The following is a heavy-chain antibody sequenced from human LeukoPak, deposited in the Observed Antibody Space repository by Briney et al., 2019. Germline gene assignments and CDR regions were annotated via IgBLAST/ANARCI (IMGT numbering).Heavy chain of an antibody. D-gene: IGHD5-18*01. J-gene: IGHJ4*02. CDR3: AARGYTHGLEY. CDR2: ISENGGRT. V-gene: IGHV3-43*02. CDR1: GFTFDDYA. Sequence: PGGSLRVPCAASGFTFDDYAMYWVRQAPGKGLEWVSLISENGGRTYYADPVKGRFTISRENSKNSLYLQMNSLRTEDTALYYCAARGYTHGLEYWGQGTQVTVSS.